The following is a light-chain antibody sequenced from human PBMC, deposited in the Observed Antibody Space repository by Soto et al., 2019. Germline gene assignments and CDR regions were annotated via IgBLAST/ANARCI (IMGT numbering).Light chain of an antibody. CDR2: YDN. CDR1: NIGSKS. J-gene: IGLJ2*01. V-gene: IGLV3-21*04. CDR3: QVWNDSGDHAI. Sequence: SYELTQSPSISVAPGQTAGLTCGGDNIGSKSEHWYQQKPGQAPVLVIYYDNDRHSGIPDRFSGSNSGNTATLTIGRVEAGDEADYYCQVWNDSGDHAIFGGGTKLTVL.